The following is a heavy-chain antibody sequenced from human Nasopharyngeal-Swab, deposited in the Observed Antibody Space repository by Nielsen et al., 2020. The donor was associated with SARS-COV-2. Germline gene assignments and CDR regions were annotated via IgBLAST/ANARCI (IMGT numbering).Heavy chain of an antibody. CDR3: ARHVEDIVVVPAAARGYYYYYMDV. J-gene: IGHJ6*03. D-gene: IGHD2-2*01. Sequence: SETLSLTCAVSGYSISSGYYWGRIRQPPGKGLEWIGSIYHSGSTYYNPSLKSRVTISVDTSKNQFSLKLSSVTAADTAVYYCARHVEDIVVVPAAARGYYYYYMDVWGKGTTVTVSS. V-gene: IGHV4-38-2*01. CDR1: GYSISSGYY. CDR2: IYHSGST.